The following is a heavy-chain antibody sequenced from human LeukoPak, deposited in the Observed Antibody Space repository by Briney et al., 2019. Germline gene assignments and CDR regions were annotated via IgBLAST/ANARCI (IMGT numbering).Heavy chain of an antibody. CDR3: ARHESGYYGMDV. CDR2: IDPSDSYT. CDR1: GYSFTSYW. D-gene: IGHD1-26*01. Sequence: GESLKISCKGSGYSFTSYWISWVRQMPGKGLEWMGRIDPSDSYTNYSSSFQGHVTISADKSISTACLQWSSLKASDTAMYYCARHESGYYGMDVWGKGTTVTVSS. J-gene: IGHJ6*04. V-gene: IGHV5-10-1*01.